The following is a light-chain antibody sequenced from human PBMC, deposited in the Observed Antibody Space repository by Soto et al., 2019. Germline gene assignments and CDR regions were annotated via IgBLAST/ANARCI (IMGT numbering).Light chain of an antibody. Sequence: EIVMTQSPATLSVSPGERATLSCRASQSVSSNLAWYQQKPGQAPRLLIYGASTRATGIPARFSGSGSGTEFTLTISSLQSEDFALYYWQQYNNCPSWTFGQGTKVEIK. CDR1: QSVSSN. CDR3: QQYNNCPSWT. CDR2: GAS. V-gene: IGKV3-15*01. J-gene: IGKJ1*01.